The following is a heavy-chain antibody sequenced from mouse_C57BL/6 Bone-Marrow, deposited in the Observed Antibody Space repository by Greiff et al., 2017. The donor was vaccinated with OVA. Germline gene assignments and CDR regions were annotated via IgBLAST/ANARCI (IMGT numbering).Heavy chain of an antibody. CDR1: GYTFTSYW. CDR2: IYPSDSET. J-gene: IGHJ4*01. Sequence: QVQLKQPGAELVRPGSSVKLSCKASGYTFTSYWMDWVKQRPGQGLEWIGNIYPSDSETHYNQKFKDKATLTVDKSSSTAYMQLRSLTSEGSAVYYCAIPYYYGSLYAIDYWGQGTSVTVSS. V-gene: IGHV1-61*01. CDR3: AIPYYYGSLYAIDY. D-gene: IGHD1-1*01.